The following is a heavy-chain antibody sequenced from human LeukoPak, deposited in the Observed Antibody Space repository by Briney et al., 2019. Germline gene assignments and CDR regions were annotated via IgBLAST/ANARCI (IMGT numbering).Heavy chain of an antibody. J-gene: IGHJ3*02. V-gene: IGHV3-30*02. D-gene: IGHD4-17*01. CDR2: IRYDGSNK. CDR3: AKATVTTEWAFDI. CDR1: GFTFSSYG. Sequence: GGSLRLSCAASGFTFSSYGMHWVRQAPGKGLEWVAFIRYDGSNKYYADSVKGRFTISRDNSKNTLYLQMNSLRAEHTAVYYCAKATVTTEWAFDIWGQGTMVTVSS.